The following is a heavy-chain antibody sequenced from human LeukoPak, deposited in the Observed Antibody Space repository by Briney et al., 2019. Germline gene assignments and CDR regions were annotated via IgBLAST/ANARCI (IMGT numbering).Heavy chain of an antibody. CDR1: GFTFSSYA. CDR3: AKGDCSSTTCYAIFDS. J-gene: IGHJ4*02. V-gene: IGHV3-23*01. CDR2: ISGSGGST. Sequence: GGSLTLSCAASGFTFSSYAMSWVRQAPGKGLEWVSAISGSGGSTFYADSVKGRFTISRDNSKNTLYLQMNSLRAEDTAVYYCAKGDCSSTTCYAIFDSWGQGTLVTVSS. D-gene: IGHD2-2*01.